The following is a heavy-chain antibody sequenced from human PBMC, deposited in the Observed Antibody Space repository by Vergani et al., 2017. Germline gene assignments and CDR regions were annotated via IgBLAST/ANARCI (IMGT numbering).Heavy chain of an antibody. J-gene: IGHJ4*02. Sequence: QVQLQESGPGLLKPSQTLSLTCTVSGASVSRGTYYWTWIRQPAGKKLEWIVRMYTSGHTIYNPSLESRVTMSVDTSKNQVSLQLSSVTAADTAVYYCASNGYYCLDYWGRGTLVTVSS. V-gene: IGHV4-61*02. CDR2: MYTSGHT. CDR3: ASNGYYCLDY. D-gene: IGHD3-22*01. CDR1: GASVSRGTYY.